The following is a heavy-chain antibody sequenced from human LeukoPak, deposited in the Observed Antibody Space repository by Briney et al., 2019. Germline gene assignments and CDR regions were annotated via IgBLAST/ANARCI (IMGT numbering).Heavy chain of an antibody. CDR3: TRDPSVDYDLLSHWFDP. Sequence: EASVKVSCKASGGTFNSSGISWVRQAPGQGLEWMGGIISFFGAAHYIQKFQGRLTITADESTSTAYMELSSLTSEDTAVYYCTRDPSVDYDLLSHWFDPWGQETLVTVSS. CDR2: IISFFGAA. J-gene: IGHJ5*02. D-gene: IGHD3-9*01. CDR1: GGTFNSSG. V-gene: IGHV1-69*13.